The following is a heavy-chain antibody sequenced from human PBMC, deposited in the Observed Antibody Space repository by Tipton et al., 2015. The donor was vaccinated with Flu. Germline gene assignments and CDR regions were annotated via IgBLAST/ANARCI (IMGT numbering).Heavy chain of an antibody. CDR3: ARVDTWFGYCSGGSCSMAVYYYYYMDV. CDR1: GYTFTSYG. CDR2: ISAYNGNT. J-gene: IGHJ6*03. V-gene: IGHV1-18*04. D-gene: IGHD2-15*01. Sequence: QLVQSGAEVKKPGASVKVSCKASGYTFTSYGISWVRQAPGQGLEWMGWISAYNGNTNYAQKLQGRVTMTTDTSTSTAYMELRSLRSDDTAVYYCARVDTWFGYCSGGSCSMAVYYYYYMDVWGKGTTVTVSS.